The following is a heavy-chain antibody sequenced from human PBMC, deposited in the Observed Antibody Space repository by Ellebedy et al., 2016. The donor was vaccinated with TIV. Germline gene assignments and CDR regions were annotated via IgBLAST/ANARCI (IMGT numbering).Heavy chain of an antibody. Sequence: GGSLRLSCAASGFTFHCYGMHWVRQAPGKGLEWVTFIRYDGSDKFYADSVKGRFTVSRDNSKNTLTLQMNSLRLEDTAVYYCAKVLFAFGEFESPFDPWGQGTLVIVSS. CDR1: GFTFHCYG. CDR3: AKVLFAFGEFESPFDP. D-gene: IGHD3-10*01. J-gene: IGHJ5*02. V-gene: IGHV3-30*02. CDR2: IRYDGSDK.